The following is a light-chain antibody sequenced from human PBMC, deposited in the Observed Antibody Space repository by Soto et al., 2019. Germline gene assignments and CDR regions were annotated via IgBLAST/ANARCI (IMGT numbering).Light chain of an antibody. CDR1: ISNIGNNY. V-gene: IGLV1-47*01. Sequence: QSVLTQPSSLSGTPGQGVTISCSGRISNIGNNYVYWFQQLPGTAPKVLTNRNDQRPSGVPDRFSGSKSGTSASLAISGLRSEDEADYYCAAWDDTVRSYVFGTGTKLTVL. J-gene: IGLJ1*01. CDR2: RND. CDR3: AAWDDTVRSYV.